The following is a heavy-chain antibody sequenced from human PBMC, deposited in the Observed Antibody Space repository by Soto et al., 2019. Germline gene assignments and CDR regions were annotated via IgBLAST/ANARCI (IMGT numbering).Heavy chain of an antibody. CDR1: GGSLSGYY. J-gene: IGHJ6*02. Sequence: SETLSLTCAVNGGSLSGYYWSWIRQSPGKGLEWIGEINHRGSSGYNPSLKSRVTISIDASKNHVTLELTSVTAADTAVYYCARSDNRNSLYGVDVWGQGTAVTVSS. D-gene: IGHD1-7*01. V-gene: IGHV4-34*01. CDR2: INHRGSS. CDR3: ARSDNRNSLYGVDV.